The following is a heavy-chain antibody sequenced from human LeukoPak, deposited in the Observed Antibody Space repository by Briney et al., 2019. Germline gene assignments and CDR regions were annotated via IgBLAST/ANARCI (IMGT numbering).Heavy chain of an antibody. V-gene: IGHV3-53*01. CDR3: ARVGSYYDMDV. CDR2: VENGGDT. J-gene: IGHJ6*02. D-gene: IGHD3-10*01. Sequence: GGSLRLSCAASGFSVTSKYINWVRQAPGKGLEWVLVVENGGDTSYANSVKGRFTVSRDIFQNTLYLQMNNLRAEDTAVYYCARVGSYYDMDVWGQGTTVTVSS. CDR1: GFSVTSKY.